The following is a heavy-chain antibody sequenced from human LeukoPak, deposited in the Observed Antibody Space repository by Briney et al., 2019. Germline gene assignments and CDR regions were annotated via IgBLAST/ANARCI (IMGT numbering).Heavy chain of an antibody. V-gene: IGHV3-48*04. J-gene: IGHJ4*02. D-gene: IGHD1-26*01. Sequence: GGSLGLSCATPGGTFSSYSLNWVRQAPGKGLEWVSYISSSSRTKYYADSVKGCFIISRDNANNSLYLQMNSLRAEDTALYYCASQSSGSSTRAPDIWGQGTLVTVSS. CDR3: ASQSSGSSTRAPDI. CDR2: ISSSSRTK. CDR1: GGTFSSYS.